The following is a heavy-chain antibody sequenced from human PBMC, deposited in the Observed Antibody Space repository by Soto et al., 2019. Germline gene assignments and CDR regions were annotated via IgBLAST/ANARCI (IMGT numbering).Heavy chain of an antibody. CDR2: IWYDGSNK. Sequence: QVQLVESGGGVVQPGRSLRLSCAASGFTFSSYGMHWVRQAPGKGLEWVAVIWYDGSNKYYADSVKGRFTISRDNXXNTLYLQMNSLRAEDTAVYYCARASPALGMDAFDIWGQGTMVTVSS. J-gene: IGHJ3*02. V-gene: IGHV3-33*01. CDR1: GFTFSSYG. CDR3: ARASPALGMDAFDI.